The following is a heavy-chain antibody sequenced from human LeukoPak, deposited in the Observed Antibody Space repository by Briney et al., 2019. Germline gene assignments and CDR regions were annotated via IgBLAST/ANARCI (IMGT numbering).Heavy chain of an antibody. Sequence: GGSLRLSRVASGFTFSNYWMHWVRQPPGKGLVWVSRIYVDGRTTNYADSVKGRFTISRDNAKNTVYLEMNSLSVEDTATYYCIRDFRSADLWGQGTLVTVTS. J-gene: IGHJ5*02. CDR3: IRDFRSADL. V-gene: IGHV3-74*01. CDR1: GFTFSNYW. CDR2: IYVDGRTT.